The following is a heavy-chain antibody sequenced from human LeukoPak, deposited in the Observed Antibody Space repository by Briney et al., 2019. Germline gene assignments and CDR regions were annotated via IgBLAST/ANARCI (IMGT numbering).Heavy chain of an antibody. Sequence: GGSLRLSRVASGFTFSNYWMHWVRQPPGKGLVWVSRIYVDGRTTNYADSVKGRFTISRDNAKNTVYLEMNSLSVEDTATYYCIRDFRSADLWGQGTLVTVTS. J-gene: IGHJ5*02. CDR3: IRDFRSADL. V-gene: IGHV3-74*01. CDR1: GFTFSNYW. CDR2: IYVDGRTT.